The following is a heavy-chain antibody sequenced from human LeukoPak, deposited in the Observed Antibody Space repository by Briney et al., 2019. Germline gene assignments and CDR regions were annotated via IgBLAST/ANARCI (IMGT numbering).Heavy chain of an antibody. D-gene: IGHD3-10*01. CDR1: GYSISSGYY. J-gene: IGHJ4*02. CDR3: ASIASYGSGSFPFDY. V-gene: IGHV4-38-2*02. CDR2: IYHSGST. Sequence: SETLPLTCTVSGYSISSGYYWGWIRQPPGKGLEWIGSIYHSGSTYYNPSLKSRVTISVDTSKNQFSLKLSSVTAADTAVYYCASIASYGSGSFPFDYWGQGTLVTVSS.